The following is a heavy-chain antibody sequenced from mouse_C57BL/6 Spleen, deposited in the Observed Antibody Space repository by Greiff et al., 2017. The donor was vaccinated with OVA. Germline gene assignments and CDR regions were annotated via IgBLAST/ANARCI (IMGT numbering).Heavy chain of an antibody. Sequence: VQLQQPGAELVKPGASVKMSCKASGYTFTSYWITWVKQRPGQGLEWIGDIYPGSGSTNYNEKFKSKATLTVDTSSSTAYMQLSSLTSEDSAVYYCAREFGDSLAWFAYWGQGTLVTVSA. CDR1: GYTFTSYW. V-gene: IGHV1-55*01. CDR3: AREFGDSLAWFAY. J-gene: IGHJ3*01. D-gene: IGHD2-13*01. CDR2: IYPGSGST.